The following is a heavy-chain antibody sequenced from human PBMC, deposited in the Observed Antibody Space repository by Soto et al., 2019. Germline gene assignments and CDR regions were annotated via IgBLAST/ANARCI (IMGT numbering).Heavy chain of an antibody. CDR2: VCYSGST. CDR3: TGRQNTGRFDP. CDR1: GGSISSSGYC. Sequence: QLQLQESGPGLVKPSETLSLTCTVSGGSISSSGYCWLWIRQPPGKGLEWIGSVCYSGSTYYNPALKSRVTRSVDTSKSQCSRKLSSVTAADTAVYYCTGRQNTGRFDPWGQGSLVTVSS. V-gene: IGHV4-39*01. J-gene: IGHJ5*02. D-gene: IGHD2-2*02.